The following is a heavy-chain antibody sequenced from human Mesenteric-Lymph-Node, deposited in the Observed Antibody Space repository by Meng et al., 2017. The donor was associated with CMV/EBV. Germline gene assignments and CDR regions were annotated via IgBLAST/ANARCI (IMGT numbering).Heavy chain of an antibody. J-gene: IGHJ4*02. Sequence: GESLKISCAASGFTLSNYWMYWVRQAPGKGLEWVANIKQDGSEKYYVDSVKGRFTISRDSAKNSLYLQMNSLRAEDTAVYYCARNPVYYDSSGYLGDYWGQGTLVTVSS. D-gene: IGHD3-22*01. CDR3: ARNPVYYDSSGYLGDY. CDR1: GFTLSNYW. CDR2: IKQDGSEK. V-gene: IGHV3-7*01.